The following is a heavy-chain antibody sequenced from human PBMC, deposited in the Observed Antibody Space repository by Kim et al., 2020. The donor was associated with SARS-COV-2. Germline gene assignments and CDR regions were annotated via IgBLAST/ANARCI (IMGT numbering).Heavy chain of an antibody. Sequence: SETLSLTCTVSGGSISSSSYYWGWIRQPPGKGLEWIGSIYYSGSTYYNPSLKSRVTISVDTSKNQFSLKLSSVTAADTAVYYCARLRNWNYGEDYFDYWG. V-gene: IGHV4-39*01. CDR1: GGSISSSSYY. CDR3: ARLRNWNYGEDYFDY. J-gene: IGHJ4*01. CDR2: IYYSGST. D-gene: IGHD1-7*01.